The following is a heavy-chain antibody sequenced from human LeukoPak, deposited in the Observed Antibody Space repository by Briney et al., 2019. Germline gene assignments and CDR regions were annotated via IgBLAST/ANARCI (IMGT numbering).Heavy chain of an antibody. Sequence: PSETLSLTCAVYGGSFSGYYWSWIRQPPGKGLEWIGEINHSGSTNYNPSLKSRVTISVDTSKNQFSLKLSSVTAADTAVYYCARKGAMVTSGYYYYYGMDVWGQGTTVTVS. CDR3: ARKGAMVTSGYYYYYGMDV. V-gene: IGHV4-34*01. J-gene: IGHJ6*02. D-gene: IGHD5-18*01. CDR1: GGSFSGYY. CDR2: INHSGST.